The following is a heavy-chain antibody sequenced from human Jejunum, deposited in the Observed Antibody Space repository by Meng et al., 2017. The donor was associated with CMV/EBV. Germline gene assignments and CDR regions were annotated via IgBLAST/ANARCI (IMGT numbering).Heavy chain of an antibody. CDR3: ARNARGSGY. D-gene: IGHD3-10*01. J-gene: IGHJ4*02. CDR2: IKQDGSER. CDR1: GFTVSTYW. V-gene: IGHV3-7*01. Sequence: SCANSGFTVSTYWMTWVRQAPGRGLGWVANIKQDGSERYYVDSVKDRFTISRDNAKNSLFLQMNSLRAEDTAMYYCARNARGSGYWGQGTLVTVSS.